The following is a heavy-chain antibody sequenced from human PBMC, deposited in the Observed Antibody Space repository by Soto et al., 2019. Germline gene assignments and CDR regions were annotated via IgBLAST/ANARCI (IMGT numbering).Heavy chain of an antibody. D-gene: IGHD1-20*01. CDR2: ISSKASGGAT. CDR3: TRTELYNWNVEDAFDF. Sequence: GGSLRLSCTASGFTFSDYAMSWVRQAPGKGLEWVGFISSKASGGATEYAAAVKGRFTISRDDSNSLAYLQMNSLKTEDTAVYFCTRTELYNWNVEDAFDFWGQGTLVTVSS. V-gene: IGHV3-49*04. J-gene: IGHJ3*01. CDR1: GFTFSDYA.